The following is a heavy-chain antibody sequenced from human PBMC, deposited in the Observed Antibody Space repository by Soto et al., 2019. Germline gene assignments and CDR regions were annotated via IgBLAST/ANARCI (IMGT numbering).Heavy chain of an antibody. J-gene: IGHJ4*02. CDR1: GFSFSSYS. CDR2: ISLGSSTT. V-gene: IGHV3-48*02. Sequence: GGSLRLSCTASGFSFSSYSMNWVRQAPGKGLEWVSYISLGSSTTIYADSVKGRFTISRDNAKNSLFLQMNGLTDEDTAVYYCARDKGGDDFWATHYYSGFDCWGQGALVTVSS. D-gene: IGHD3-3*01. CDR3: ARDKGGDDFWATHYYSGFDC.